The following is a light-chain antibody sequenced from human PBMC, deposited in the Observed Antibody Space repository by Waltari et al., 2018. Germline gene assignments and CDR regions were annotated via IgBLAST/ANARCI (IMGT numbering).Light chain of an antibody. J-gene: IGKJ1*01. CDR2: RAS. CDR1: QSVGSSS. CDR3: QQHGTLPAT. Sequence: EIVLTQSPGTASLSPGERGTLSCRASQSVGSSSLAWYQQTPGQAPRLVIYRASRRATGIPDRFSGSGYGTDFSLTISRLEPEDFAVYYCQQHGTLPATFGQGTKVEIK. V-gene: IGKV3-20*01.